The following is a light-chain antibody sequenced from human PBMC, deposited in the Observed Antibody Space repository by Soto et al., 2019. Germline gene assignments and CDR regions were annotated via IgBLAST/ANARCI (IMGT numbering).Light chain of an antibody. CDR3: SSYTSTSKGV. J-gene: IGLJ1*01. Sequence: QSVLTQPASVSGSPGQSITISCTGTSSDVGNYNYVSWYRQHPGKAPKLMIYDVSNRPSGVSNRFSGSKSGNTASLTISGLQVEDEADYYCSSYTSTSKGVFGTGTKVTVL. CDR2: DVS. CDR1: SSDVGNYNY. V-gene: IGLV2-14*01.